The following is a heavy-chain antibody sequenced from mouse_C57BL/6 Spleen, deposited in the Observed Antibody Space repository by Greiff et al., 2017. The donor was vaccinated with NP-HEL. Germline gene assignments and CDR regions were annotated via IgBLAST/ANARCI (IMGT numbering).Heavy chain of an antibody. D-gene: IGHD2-12*01. J-gene: IGHJ2*01. Sequence: QVQLQQPGAELVRPGSSVKLSCKASGYTFTSYWMHWVKQRPIQGLEWIGNIDPSDSETHYNQKFKDKATLTVDKSSSTAYMQLSSLTSEDSAVYYCARSDRGYSLDYWGQGTTLTVSS. CDR3: ARSDRGYSLDY. CDR2: IDPSDSET. V-gene: IGHV1-52*01. CDR1: GYTFTSYW.